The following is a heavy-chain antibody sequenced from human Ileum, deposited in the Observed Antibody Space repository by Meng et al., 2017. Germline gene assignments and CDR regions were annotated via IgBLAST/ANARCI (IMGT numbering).Heavy chain of an antibody. D-gene: IGHD3-22*01. CDR1: GFSFSSYE. Sequence: GESLKISCEASGFSFSSYEMNWVRQAPGKGPEWVSYISSSGKVMYYADSVRGRFTISRENAKKTLYLQMNSLRAEDTAVYYCLRDHSSYGEDVYWGQGTLVTVSS. CDR2: ISSSGKVM. V-gene: IGHV3-48*03. J-gene: IGHJ4*02. CDR3: LRDHSSYGEDVY.